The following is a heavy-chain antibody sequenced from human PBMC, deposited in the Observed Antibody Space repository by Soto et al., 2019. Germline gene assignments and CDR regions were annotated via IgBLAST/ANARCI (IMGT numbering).Heavy chain of an antibody. Sequence: EVQLLESGGGLVQPGGSLGLSCAASGFTFSSYAMSWVRQAPGKGLEWVSTISGRGLTTYLADSVKGRFTISRDNSKSTLHLQMNRLRADDTAVYYCAKEGATSLYYFDYWGQGTLVSVSS. CDR3: AKEGATSLYYFDY. D-gene: IGHD5-12*01. J-gene: IGHJ4*02. CDR1: GFTFSSYA. CDR2: ISGRGLTT. V-gene: IGHV3-23*01.